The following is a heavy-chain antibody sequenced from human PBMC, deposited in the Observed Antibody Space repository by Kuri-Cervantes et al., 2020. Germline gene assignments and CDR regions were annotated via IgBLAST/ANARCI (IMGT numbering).Heavy chain of an antibody. V-gene: IGHV3-30*03. J-gene: IGHJ4*02. D-gene: IGHD3-10*01. CDR2: ISYDGSNK. CDR3: ARVWFGELLPDY. CDR1: GFTFSSYG. Sequence: GESLKIFCAASGFTFSSYGMHWVRQAPGKGLEWVAVISYDGSNKYYADSVKGRFTISRDNSKNTLYLQMNSLRAEDTAVYYCARVWFGELLPDYWGQGTLVTVSS.